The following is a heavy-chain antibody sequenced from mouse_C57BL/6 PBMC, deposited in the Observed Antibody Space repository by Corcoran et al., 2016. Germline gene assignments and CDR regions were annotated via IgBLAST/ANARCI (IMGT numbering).Heavy chain of an antibody. CDR3: ARGGNYVLYFDY. CDR2: ISYDGSN. Sequence: DVQLQESGPGLVKPSQSLSLTCSVTGYSITSGYYWNWIRQFPGNKLEWMGYISYDGSNHYNPSLKNRISITRDKSKNQFFLKLNSVTTEDTATYYCARGGNYVLYFDYWGQGTTLTVSS. V-gene: IGHV3-6*01. J-gene: IGHJ2*01. CDR1: GYSITSGYY. D-gene: IGHD2-1*01.